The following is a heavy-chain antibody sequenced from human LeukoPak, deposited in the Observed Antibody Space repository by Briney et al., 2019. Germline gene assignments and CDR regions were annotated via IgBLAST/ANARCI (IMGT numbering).Heavy chain of an antibody. D-gene: IGHD2-21*02. CDR3: ARWVTYYYYMDV. CDR1: GGSFSGYY. CDR2: INHSGST. V-gene: IGHV4-34*01. J-gene: IGHJ6*03. Sequence: SETLSLTCAVYGGSFSGYYWSWIRQPPGKGLEWIGEINHSGSTNYNPSLKRRVTISVDTSKNQFSLKLSSVTAADTAVYYCARWVTYYYYMDVWGKGTTVTVSS.